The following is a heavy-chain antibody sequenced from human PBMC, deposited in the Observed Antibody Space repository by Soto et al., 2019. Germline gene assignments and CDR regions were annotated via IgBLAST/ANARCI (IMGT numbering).Heavy chain of an antibody. J-gene: IGHJ4*02. CDR2: ISHDGSNK. Sequence: QVQLVESGGGVVQPGRSLRLSCAASGFTFSSCAMHWVRQAPGKGLEWVALISHDGSNKYYPDSVKGRFTISRDNPKNMLYLQMNSLRVDDTAVYYCARDRSMVVVVPGYWGQGSLVTVSS. V-gene: IGHV3-30-3*01. CDR3: ARDRSMVVVVPGY. CDR1: GFTFSSCA. D-gene: IGHD2-2*01.